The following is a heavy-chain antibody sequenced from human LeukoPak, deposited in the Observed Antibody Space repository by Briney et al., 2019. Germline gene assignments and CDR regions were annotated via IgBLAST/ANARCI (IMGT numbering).Heavy chain of an antibody. D-gene: IGHD5-24*01. CDR3: AKGGWLQFEIDY. V-gene: IGHV3-30*18. J-gene: IGHJ4*02. Sequence: PGGSLRLSCAASGFTFSSYGMHWVRQAPGKGLEWVAVISYDGSNKYYADSVKGRFTISRDNSKNTLYLQMNSLRAEDTAVYYCAKGGWLQFEIDYWGQGTLVTVSS. CDR1: GFTFSSYG. CDR2: ISYDGSNK.